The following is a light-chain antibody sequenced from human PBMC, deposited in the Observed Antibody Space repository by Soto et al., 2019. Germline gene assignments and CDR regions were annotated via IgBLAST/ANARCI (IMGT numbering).Light chain of an antibody. Sequence: QSVLTQPPSASGTPGQGVAISCSGSSSNMGSNTVNWYQHLPGTAHKLLIYNDNQRPSGVPDRFFGSKSGTSASLAITGLQSEDEADYYCAAWDGSLNHILFGGGTKLTVL. CDR2: NDN. J-gene: IGLJ2*01. CDR1: SSNMGSNT. V-gene: IGLV1-44*01. CDR3: AAWDGSLNHIL.